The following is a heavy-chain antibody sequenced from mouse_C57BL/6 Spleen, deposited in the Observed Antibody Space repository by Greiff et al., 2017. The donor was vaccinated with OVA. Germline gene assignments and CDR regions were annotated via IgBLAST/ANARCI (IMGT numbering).Heavy chain of an antibody. CDR1: GFTFSDYG. CDR2: ISSGSSTI. CDR3: ARESVYYFDY. Sequence: DVQLVESGGGLVKPGGSLKLSCAASGFTFSDYGMHWVRQAPEKGLEWVAYISSGSSTIYYADTVKGRFTISRDNAKNTLFLQMTSLRSEDTAMYYCARESVYYFDYWGQGTTLTVSS. J-gene: IGHJ2*01. V-gene: IGHV5-17*01.